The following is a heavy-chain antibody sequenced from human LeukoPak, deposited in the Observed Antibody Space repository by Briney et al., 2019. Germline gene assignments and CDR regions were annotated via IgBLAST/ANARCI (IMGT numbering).Heavy chain of an antibody. CDR1: GFTFRNYG. CDR2: IWDDGSRE. D-gene: IGHD1-14*01. CDR3: ARDLTGLDY. V-gene: IGHV3-33*01. J-gene: IGHJ4*02. Sequence: PGGSLRLSCTASGFTFRNYGIHWVRVAPGKGLEWVAVIWDDGSREYYSDSVQGRFAISRDNSNNTVYLQMNSLRAEDTAVYYCARDLTGLDYWGQGILVTASS.